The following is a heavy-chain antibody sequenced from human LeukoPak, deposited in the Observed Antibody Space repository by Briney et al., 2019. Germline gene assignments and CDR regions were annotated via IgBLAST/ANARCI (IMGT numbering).Heavy chain of an antibody. D-gene: IGHD3-10*01. Sequence: GGSLRLSCAASGFTFTNYVMAWVRQAPGKGLEWVSSITGSGDSAYYADSVKGQFTISRDISKSTLYLQMNSLRVEDTALYYCARDPLWFGELSHFDYWGQGNLVTVSS. CDR1: GFTFTNYV. V-gene: IGHV3-23*01. J-gene: IGHJ4*02. CDR2: ITGSGDSA. CDR3: ARDPLWFGELSHFDY.